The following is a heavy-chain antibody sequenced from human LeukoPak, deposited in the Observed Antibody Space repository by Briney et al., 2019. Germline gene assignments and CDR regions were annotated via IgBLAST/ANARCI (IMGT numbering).Heavy chain of an antibody. CDR1: GGPFSGYF. Sequence: SETLSLTCAVSGGPFSGYFWSWIRQSSGKGLEWIGEIHNSGTTNYNPSLNSRVTISEDTSKNKFYLNLSSVTAAATAVYYCARRYYYDFWGQGTLVTVSS. V-gene: IGHV4-34*01. J-gene: IGHJ4*02. CDR3: ARRYYYDF. CDR2: IHNSGTT.